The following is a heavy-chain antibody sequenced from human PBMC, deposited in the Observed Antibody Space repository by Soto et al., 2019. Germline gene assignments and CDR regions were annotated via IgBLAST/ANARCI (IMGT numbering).Heavy chain of an antibody. CDR1: GDTFPNYA. D-gene: IGHD2-15*01. J-gene: IGHJ3*02. V-gene: IGHV1-3*05. CDR3: ARSLLRYCSRGSCYADAFDI. Sequence: QVQLVQSGAEEKKPGASVKVSCKASGDTFPNYAMHWVRQAPGQRLEWMGWINAGNGNTKYSQKFQGRVTITRDTSASTAYIELSSLRSEDTAVYYCARSLLRYCSRGSCYADAFDICGQGTVFTVSS. CDR2: INAGNGNT.